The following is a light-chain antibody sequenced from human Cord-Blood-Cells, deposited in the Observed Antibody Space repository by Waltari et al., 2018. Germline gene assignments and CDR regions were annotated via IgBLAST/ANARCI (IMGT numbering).Light chain of an antibody. V-gene: IGKV3-20*01. CDR3: QQYGSSIT. CDR1: QSVSSSY. J-gene: IGKJ5*01. Sequence: EIVLTQSPGTLSLSPGERATLSCRASQSVSSSYLAWYQQKPGQAPRSLIYGASSRATGLPDRFSGSGSGTDFTINISRLEPEDFAVYYCQQYGSSITFGQGTRLEIK. CDR2: GAS.